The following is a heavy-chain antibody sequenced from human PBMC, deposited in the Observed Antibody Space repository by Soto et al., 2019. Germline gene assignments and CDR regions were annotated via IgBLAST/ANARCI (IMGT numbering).Heavy chain of an antibody. CDR2: IIPILGIA. V-gene: IGHV1-69*02. CDR3: ATRGHEWELFDC. D-gene: IGHD1-26*01. J-gene: IGHJ4*02. CDR1: GGTFSSYT. Sequence: QVPLVQSGAEVKQPGSSVKVSCKASGGTFSSYTISWVRQAPGQGLEWMGRIIPILGIANYAQKFQGRVTITADKSTSTAYLEPSSLSSEDTAVYYCATRGHEWELFDCWGQGTLVTVSS.